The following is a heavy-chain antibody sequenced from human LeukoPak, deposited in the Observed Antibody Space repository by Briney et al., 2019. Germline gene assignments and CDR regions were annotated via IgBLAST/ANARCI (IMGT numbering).Heavy chain of an antibody. Sequence: GGSLRLSCAASGFTFSSSPMHWVRQAPGKGLEWVAVIGADGNAKDYAHSVEGRFSISRDNSKNTLSLLMNSLTNEDTAVYYCGKEGDSSGHCGVFDIWSQGTMVTVSS. V-gene: IGHV3-30*04. CDR3: GKEGDSSGHCGVFDI. CDR2: IGADGNAK. CDR1: GFTFSSSP. J-gene: IGHJ3*02. D-gene: IGHD3-22*01.